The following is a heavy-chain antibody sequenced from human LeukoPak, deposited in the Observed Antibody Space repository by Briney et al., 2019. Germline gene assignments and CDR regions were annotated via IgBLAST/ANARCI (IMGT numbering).Heavy chain of an antibody. CDR1: GYTFTGYY. Sequence: ASVKVSCKASGYTFTGYYMHWVRQAPGQGLEWMGWINPNSSGTNYAQKFQGRVTMTRDTSISTAYMELSRLRSDDTAVYYCARGPIVPAAMGYFDYWGQGTLVTVSS. J-gene: IGHJ4*02. CDR2: INPNSSGT. V-gene: IGHV1-2*02. CDR3: ARGPIVPAAMGYFDY. D-gene: IGHD2-2*01.